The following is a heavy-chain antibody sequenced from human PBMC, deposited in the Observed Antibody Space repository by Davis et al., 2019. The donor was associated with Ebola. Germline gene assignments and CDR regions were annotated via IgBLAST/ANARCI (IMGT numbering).Heavy chain of an antibody. CDR3: ARVPTTAGRGDNWLDP. Sequence: GESLKISCAASGFTFNSHWMNWVRQAPGKGLEWVANINQDGNQKYYVDSVKGRFTISRDNAKNSLYLQMNSLRGEDTAMYYCARVPTTAGRGDNWLDPWGQGTLVTVSS. CDR2: INQDGNQK. V-gene: IGHV3-7*01. J-gene: IGHJ5*02. D-gene: IGHD6-13*01. CDR1: GFTFNSHW.